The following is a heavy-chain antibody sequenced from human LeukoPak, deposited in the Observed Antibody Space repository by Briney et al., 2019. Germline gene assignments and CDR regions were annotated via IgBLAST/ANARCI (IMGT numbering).Heavy chain of an antibody. J-gene: IGHJ4*02. V-gene: IGHV3-21*01. D-gene: IGHD3-22*01. Sequence: PGGSLRLSCAASGFTFSSYSMNWVRQAPGKGLEWVSSISSSSSYIYYADSVKGRFTISRDNAKNSLYMQMNNLRAEDTAVYYCAIDSSGLVDYWGQGTLVTVSS. CDR3: AIDSSGLVDY. CDR2: ISSSSSYI. CDR1: GFTFSSYS.